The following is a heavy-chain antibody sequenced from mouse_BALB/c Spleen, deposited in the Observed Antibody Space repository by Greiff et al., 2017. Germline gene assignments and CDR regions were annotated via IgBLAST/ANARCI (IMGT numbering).Heavy chain of an antibody. D-gene: IGHD2-14*01. CDR1: GFSLTGYG. J-gene: IGHJ4*01. V-gene: IGHV2-6-7*01. Sequence: QVQLKESGPGLVAPSQSLSITCTVSGFSLTGYGVNWVRQPPGKGLEWLGMIWGDGSTDYKSALKSRLSISKDNSKSQVFLKMNSLQTDDTARYYCARVGVRQAYAMDYWGQGTSVTVSS. CDR2: IWGDGST. CDR3: ARVGVRQAYAMDY.